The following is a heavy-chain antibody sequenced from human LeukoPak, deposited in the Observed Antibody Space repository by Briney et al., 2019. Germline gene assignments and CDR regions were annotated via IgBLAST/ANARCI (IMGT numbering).Heavy chain of an antibody. D-gene: IGHD2-2*01. CDR3: ARFDCSSTSCFVAHFDF. CDR2: IYYSGNT. CDR1: NGSIRSSSYY. V-gene: IGHV4-61*05. Sequence: WETLSLTCTVSNGSIRSSSYYWGWIRQPPGKGLEWIGYIYYSGNTYYNPSLKSRATISLDTSKNQFSLKLSSVTAADTAVYYCARFDCSSTSCFVAHFDFWGQGTLVTVSS. J-gene: IGHJ4*02.